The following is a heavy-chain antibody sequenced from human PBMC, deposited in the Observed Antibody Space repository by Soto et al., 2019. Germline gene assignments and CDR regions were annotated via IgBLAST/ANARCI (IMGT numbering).Heavy chain of an antibody. J-gene: IGHJ4*02. V-gene: IGHV1-46*01. Sequence: QVQLMQSGAEVKKPGASVKVSCKASGDTFTDYYIHWVRQAPGQGLEWMGTVNPSGGHTTYAQHFLGRVTTTRDTSTSTLYMELTSLTSDDTAVYHCARGGHVVVVTAALDYWGQGTLVTVSS. D-gene: IGHD2-21*02. CDR2: VNPSGGHT. CDR1: GDTFTDYY. CDR3: ARGGHVVVVTAALDY.